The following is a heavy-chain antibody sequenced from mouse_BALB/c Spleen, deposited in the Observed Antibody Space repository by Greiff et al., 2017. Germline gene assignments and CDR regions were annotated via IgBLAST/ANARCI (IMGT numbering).Heavy chain of an antibody. CDR2: ISSGGSYT. J-gene: IGHJ3*01. CDR1: GFTFSSYG. Sequence: EVQGVESGGDLVKPGGSLKLSCAASGFTFSSYGMSWVRQTPDKRLEWVATISSGGSYTYYPDSVKGRFTISRDNAKNTLYLQMSSLKSEDTAMYYCAREDGNYPFAYWGQGTLVTVSA. V-gene: IGHV5-6*01. CDR3: AREDGNYPFAY. D-gene: IGHD2-1*01.